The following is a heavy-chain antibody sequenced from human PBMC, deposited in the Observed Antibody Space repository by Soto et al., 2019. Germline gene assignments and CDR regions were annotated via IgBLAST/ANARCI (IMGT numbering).Heavy chain of an antibody. CDR1: GFTFSSYG. V-gene: IGHV3-30*18. CDR2: ISYDGSNK. D-gene: IGHD1-26*01. J-gene: IGHJ6*02. CDR3: AKDPGWEPHDYYYYGMDV. Sequence: PGGSLRLSCAASGFTFSSYGMHWVRQAPGKGLEWVAVISYDGSNKYYADSVKGRFTISRDNSKNTLYLQMNSLRAEDTAVYYCAKDPGWEPHDYYYYGMDVWGQGTTVTVSS.